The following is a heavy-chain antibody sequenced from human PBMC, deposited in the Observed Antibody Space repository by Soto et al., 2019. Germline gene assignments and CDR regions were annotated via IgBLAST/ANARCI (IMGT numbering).Heavy chain of an antibody. J-gene: IGHJ5*02. D-gene: IGHD3-9*01. CDR2: IIPIFGTA. CDR1: GGTFSSYA. V-gene: IGHV1-69*01. CDR3: ARSRPNYDILPGYSPPNWFDP. Sequence: QVQLVQSGAEVKKPGSSVKVSCKASGGTFSSYAISWVRQAPGQGLEWMGGIIPIFGTANYAQKFQGRVTITADESTSTAYMELSSLRSEDTAVYYCARSRPNYDILPGYSPPNWFDPWGQGTLVTVSS.